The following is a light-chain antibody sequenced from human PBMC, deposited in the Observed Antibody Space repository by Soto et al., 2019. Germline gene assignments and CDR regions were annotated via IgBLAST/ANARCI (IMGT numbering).Light chain of an antibody. CDR1: QSVSSSY. V-gene: IGKV3-20*01. CDR2: AAS. J-gene: IGKJ3*01. CDR3: QQYGTSPQG. Sequence: EIVLTQSPGTLSLSPGERATLSCRASQSVSSSYLAWYQQKPGQAPRLLIYAASSRATGIPDRFSGSGSGTDFTLTISRREPEDFAVYYCQQYGTSPQGFGPGTKGDIK.